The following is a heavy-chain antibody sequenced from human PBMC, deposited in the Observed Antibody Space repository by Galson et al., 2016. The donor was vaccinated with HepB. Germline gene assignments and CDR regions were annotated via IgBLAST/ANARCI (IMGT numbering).Heavy chain of an antibody. CDR1: GFTFDDYA. Sequence: SLRLSCAASGFTFDDYAMHWVRHSPGKGLEWVAGINWNSGTVFYADSVKGRFTISRDNNRNSIYLQMDNLSVEDTASYFCARDPYQWLSKYYFDYWGQGALVTVSS. V-gene: IGHV3-9*01. CDR3: ARDPYQWLSKYYFDY. D-gene: IGHD6-19*01. J-gene: IGHJ4*02. CDR2: INWNSGTV.